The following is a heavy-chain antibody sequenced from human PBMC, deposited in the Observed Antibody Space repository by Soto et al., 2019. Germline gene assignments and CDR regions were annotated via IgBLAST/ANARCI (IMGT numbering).Heavy chain of an antibody. J-gene: IGHJ6*02. CDR1: GFTFRTYT. D-gene: IGHD2-15*01. CDR2: IRGFSPYT. Sequence: VGSLRLSCVASGFTFRTYTMNWVRQAPGKGLEWVSGIRGFSPYTFYAESVKGRFTISRDNAKNSLYLQMNSLGVGDTAVYYCARDRGYDAHDYYYNAMDVWGQGTTVTVSS. CDR3: ARDRGYDAHDYYYNAMDV. V-gene: IGHV3-21*01.